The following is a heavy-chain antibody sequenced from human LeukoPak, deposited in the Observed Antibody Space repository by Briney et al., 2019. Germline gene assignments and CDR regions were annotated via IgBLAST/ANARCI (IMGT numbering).Heavy chain of an antibody. CDR3: ARVDRAPVDY. Sequence: PSETLSLTCTVSGYSIRSGYYWGWIRQPPGKGLEWMARSYHSWSTYYNPSVRRRVTIPVDTSKNRFSLKLRSVTAADTPVLFCARVDRAPVDYWGQGFLVTVSS. V-gene: IGHV4-38-2*02. D-gene: IGHD3-22*01. J-gene: IGHJ4*02. CDR1: GYSIRSGYY. CDR2: SYHSWST.